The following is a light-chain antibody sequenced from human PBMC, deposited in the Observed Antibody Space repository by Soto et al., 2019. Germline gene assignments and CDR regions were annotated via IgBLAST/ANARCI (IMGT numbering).Light chain of an antibody. V-gene: IGKV1-5*03. CDR2: KAT. CDR1: QRIDTW. Sequence: DIQMTQSPSILSASVGDRVTITCRASQRIDTWLAWYQQKPGTAPKLLIYKATTLQSGVPSRFSGSGSGTEFTLAISSLEPDGFATYYCQQYETFSPWTFGQGTKVDIK. CDR3: QQYETFSPWT. J-gene: IGKJ1*01.